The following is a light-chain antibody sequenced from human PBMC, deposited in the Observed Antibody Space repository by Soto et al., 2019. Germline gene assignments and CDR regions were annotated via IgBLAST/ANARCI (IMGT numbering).Light chain of an antibody. V-gene: IGKV3-20*01. CDR2: TAS. CDR3: LQYGSSPHT. Sequence: VLMQSPGTLSLSPGERATLSFRASQSVSNNYLAWFQQKPGQAPRLLISTASSRATGIPDRFSGSGSGTDFTLTITRLEPEDFAVYYCLQYGSSPHTFGQGTRLEI. J-gene: IGKJ5*01. CDR1: QSVSNNY.